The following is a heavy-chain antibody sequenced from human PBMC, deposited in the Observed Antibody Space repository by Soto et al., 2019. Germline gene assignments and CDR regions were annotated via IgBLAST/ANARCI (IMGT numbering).Heavy chain of an antibody. V-gene: IGHV3-21*06. J-gene: IGHJ4*02. Sequence: PXGSLRLSCAASGFNFTRYSMKWVRQAPGKGREWVSSISSTTNYIYYGDSMKGRFTISRDNAKNSLYLEMNSLRAEDTAVYYCARESEDLTSNFDYWGQGTLVSVSS. CDR3: ARESEDLTSNFDY. CDR1: GFNFTRYS. CDR2: ISSTTNYI.